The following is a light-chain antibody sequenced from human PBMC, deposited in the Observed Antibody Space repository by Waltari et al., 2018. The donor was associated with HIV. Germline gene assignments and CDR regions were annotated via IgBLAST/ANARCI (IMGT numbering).Light chain of an antibody. V-gene: IGKV3-15*01. Sequence: EIVMTQSPATLSVSQGERATLSCRASQSISNSLAWYQQKPGQAPRLLIYGASTRSPGIPARFSGSGSGTEFTLTISSLQSEDFAVYYCQQYNNWPPRTFGQGTKLEIK. CDR2: GAS. CDR3: QQYNNWPPRT. CDR1: QSISNS. J-gene: IGKJ2*01.